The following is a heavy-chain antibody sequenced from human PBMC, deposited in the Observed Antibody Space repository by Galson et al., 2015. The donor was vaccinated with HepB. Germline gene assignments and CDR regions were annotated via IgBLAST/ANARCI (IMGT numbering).Heavy chain of an antibody. V-gene: IGHV1-69*10. CDR3: ARPGQRLVTSYYYMDV. CDR2: IIPILGIA. CDR1: GGTFSSYA. D-gene: IGHD2/OR15-2a*01. Sequence: SVKVSCKASGGTFSSYAISWVRQAPGQGLGWMGGIIPILGIATYAQKFQGRVTITADKSTSTAYMELSSLRSEDTAVYYCARPGQRLVTSYYYMDVWGKGTTVTVSS. J-gene: IGHJ6*03.